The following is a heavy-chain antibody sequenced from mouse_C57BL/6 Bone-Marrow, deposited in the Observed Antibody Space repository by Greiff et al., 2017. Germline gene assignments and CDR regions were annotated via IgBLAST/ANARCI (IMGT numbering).Heavy chain of an antibody. CDR3: ARYYYGSSFSWFAY. J-gene: IGHJ3*01. CDR2: IYPRSGNT. V-gene: IGHV1-81*01. D-gene: IGHD1-1*01. CDR1: GYTFTSYG. Sequence: QVHVKQSGAELARPGASVKLSCKASGYTFTSYGISWVKQRTGQGLEWIGEIYPRSGNTYYNEKFKGKATLTADKSSSTAYMELRSLTSEDSAVYFCARYYYGSSFSWFAYWGQGTLVTVSA.